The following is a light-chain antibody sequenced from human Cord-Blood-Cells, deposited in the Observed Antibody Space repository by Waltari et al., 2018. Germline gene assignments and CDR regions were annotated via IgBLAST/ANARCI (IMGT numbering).Light chain of an antibody. CDR3: QQYYSTPYT. V-gene: IGKV4-1*01. Sequence: DIVMTQSQDSLAVSLGDRATINCKSSQSVLYSSNNKTYLAWYQQKPGQPPKLLIYWASTRESGVPDRFSGSGSGTDFTLTISSLQAEDVAVYYCQQYYSTPYTFGQGTKLEIK. J-gene: IGKJ2*01. CDR1: QSVLYSSNNKTY. CDR2: WAS.